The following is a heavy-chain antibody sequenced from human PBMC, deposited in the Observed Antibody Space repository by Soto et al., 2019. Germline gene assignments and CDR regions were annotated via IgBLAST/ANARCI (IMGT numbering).Heavy chain of an antibody. D-gene: IGHD6-19*01. CDR3: ASPAVPDKHEFDY. V-gene: IGHV3-48*02. J-gene: IGHJ4*02. CDR2: ISGSGTST. CDR1: GFTLSSHG. Sequence: EVQLVESGGGLVRRGGSLRLSCVASGFTLSSHGVNWVRQSPGKGLEWLSYISGSGTSTYYADSVKGRFTISRDNAKNSLYLQMDSLRDEDTAVYYCASPAVPDKHEFDYWGQGTLVTVSS.